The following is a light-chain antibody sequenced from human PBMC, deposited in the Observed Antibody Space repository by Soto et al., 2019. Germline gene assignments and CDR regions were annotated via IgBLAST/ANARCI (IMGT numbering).Light chain of an antibody. Sequence: EIVLTQSPATLSLSPGERATLSCRASQSVSSYLAWYQQKPGKAPRLLMYDESNRATGIPARFSGSGSGTDFTLTISSLEPEDFAVYYCQQRSNWPLTFGGGTKVEIK. V-gene: IGKV3-11*01. J-gene: IGKJ4*01. CDR2: DES. CDR1: QSVSSY. CDR3: QQRSNWPLT.